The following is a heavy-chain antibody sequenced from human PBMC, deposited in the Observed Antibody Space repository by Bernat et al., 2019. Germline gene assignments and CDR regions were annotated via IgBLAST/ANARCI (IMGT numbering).Heavy chain of an antibody. V-gene: IGHV3-48*01. D-gene: IGHD3-10*01. CDR3: GGEEIGFGSYYTYHEY. CDR1: GFTFSSYS. Sequence: EVQLVESGGGLVQPGGSLRLSCAASGFTFSSYSMNWVRQAPGKGLEWVSYISSSSSTIYYADSVKGRFTISRDNAKNSLYLQMNSLRAEDTAVYYWGGEEIGFGSYYTYHEYRGQGNPGHRLL. J-gene: IGHJ4*01. CDR2: ISSSSSTI.